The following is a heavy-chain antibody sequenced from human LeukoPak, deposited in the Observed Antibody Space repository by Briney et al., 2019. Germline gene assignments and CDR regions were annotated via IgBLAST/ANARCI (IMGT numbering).Heavy chain of an antibody. J-gene: IGHJ4*02. CDR1: GYTFTSYA. Sequence: ASVKVSCKASGYTFTSYAMHWVRQAPGQRLEWMGWINAGNGNTKYSQKFQGRVTIARDTSASTAYMELSSLRSEDTAVYYCASSPTYYDILTGYSMWELCYWGQGTLVTVSS. CDR3: ASSPTYYDILTGYSMWELCY. V-gene: IGHV1-3*01. CDR2: INAGNGNT. D-gene: IGHD3-9*01.